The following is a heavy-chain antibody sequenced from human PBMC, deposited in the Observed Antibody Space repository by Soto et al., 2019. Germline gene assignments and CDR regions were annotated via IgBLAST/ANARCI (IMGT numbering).Heavy chain of an antibody. CDR3: ARDTPQLYDSSGYYYADAFDI. J-gene: IGHJ3*02. V-gene: IGHV1-18*01. CDR2: ISAYNGNT. CDR1: GYTFTSYG. D-gene: IGHD3-22*01. Sequence: GASVKVSCKASGYTFTSYGISWVRQAPGQGLEWMGWISAYNGNTNYAQKLQGRVTMTTDTSTSTAYMELRSLRSDDTAVYYCARDTPQLYDSSGYYYADAFDIWGQGTMVTV.